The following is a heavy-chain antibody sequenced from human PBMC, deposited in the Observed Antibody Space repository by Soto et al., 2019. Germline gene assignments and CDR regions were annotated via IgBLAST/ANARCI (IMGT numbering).Heavy chain of an antibody. D-gene: IGHD4-4*01. CDR3: TPTGPTVTRFDY. CDR2: IRSKANSYAT. Sequence: EVQLVESGGGLVQPGGSLKLSCAASGFTFSVSAMHWVRQASGKGLEWVGRIRSKANSYATAYAASVKGRFTISRDDSKNTAYLQMNSLKTEDTAVYYCTPTGPTVTRFDYWGQETLFTFSS. J-gene: IGHJ4*02. V-gene: IGHV3-73*02. CDR1: GFTFSVSA.